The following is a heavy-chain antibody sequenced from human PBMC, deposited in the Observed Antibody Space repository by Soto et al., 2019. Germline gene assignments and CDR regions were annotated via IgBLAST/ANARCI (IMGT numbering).Heavy chain of an antibody. Sequence: SETLSLTCAVYGGSFSGYYWSWIRQPPGKGLEWIGEINHSGSTNYNPSLKSRVTISVDTSKNQFSLKLSSVTAADTAVYYCARARGYSGYDSRYDYWGQGTLVTVSS. CDR2: INHSGST. CDR1: GGSFSGYY. V-gene: IGHV4-34*01. J-gene: IGHJ4*02. CDR3: ARARGYSGYDSRYDY. D-gene: IGHD5-12*01.